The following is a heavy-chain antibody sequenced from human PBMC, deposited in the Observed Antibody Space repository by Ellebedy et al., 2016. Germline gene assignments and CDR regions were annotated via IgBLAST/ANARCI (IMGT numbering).Heavy chain of an antibody. V-gene: IGHV4-61*08. CDR2: KYTRGTS. CDR3: ARDHYGSLDV. J-gene: IGHJ6*02. CDR1: GGSASSAGFQ. D-gene: IGHD3-10*01. Sequence: SETLSLTXPLSGGSASSAGFQWSWVRQPPGKGLEWIGLKYTRGTSTYDPSLKSRATISIDTSNNQFPLRLTSLTSADTAVYYCARDHYGSLDVWGQGITVTVSS.